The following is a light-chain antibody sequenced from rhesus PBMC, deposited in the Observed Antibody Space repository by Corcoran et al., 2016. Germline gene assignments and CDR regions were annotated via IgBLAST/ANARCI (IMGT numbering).Light chain of an antibody. V-gene: IGKV1-32*02. Sequence: DIQMSQSPSSLSASIGDRVTITCRASQDITNSLNWYQQKAGKAPNLLIYSANTLASWVPSRFSGSGSGTEFTLTISSLQPEDFATYYCQQGNSKPLTFGGGTKVELK. CDR2: SAN. CDR1: QDITNS. J-gene: IGKJ4*01. CDR3: QQGNSKPLT.